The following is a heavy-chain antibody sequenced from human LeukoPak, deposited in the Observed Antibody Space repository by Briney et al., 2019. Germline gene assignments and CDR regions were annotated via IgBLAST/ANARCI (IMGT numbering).Heavy chain of an antibody. J-gene: IGHJ4*02. CDR2: INPGGGST. D-gene: IGHD3-10*01. V-gene: IGHV1-46*01. Sequence: GASVKVSCKASGYTFTNYYMHWVRQAPGQGLEWMGIINPGGGSTSYAQKFQGRVTMTRDMSTSTVYMELSSLRSEDTAVYYCARVATMVRGALDYWGQGTLVTVSS. CDR3: ARVATMVRGALDY. CDR1: GYTFTNYY.